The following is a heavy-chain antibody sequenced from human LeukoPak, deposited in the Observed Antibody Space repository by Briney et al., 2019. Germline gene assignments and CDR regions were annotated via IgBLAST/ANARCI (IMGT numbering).Heavy chain of an antibody. CDR1: GFTFSSYA. CDR3: AEPVAGYYYYGMDV. J-gene: IGHJ6*02. Sequence: PGGSLRLSCAASGFTFSSYAMSWVRQAPGKGLEWVSAISGSGGSTYYADSVKGRFTISRDNSKNTLYLQMNSLRAEDTAVYYCAEPVAGYYYYGMDVWGQGTTVTVSS. V-gene: IGHV3-23*01. D-gene: IGHD6-19*01. CDR2: ISGSGGST.